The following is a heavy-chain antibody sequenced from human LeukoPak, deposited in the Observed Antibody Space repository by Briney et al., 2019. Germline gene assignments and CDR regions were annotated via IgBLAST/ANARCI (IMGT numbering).Heavy chain of an antibody. CDR1: GGSFSGYY. V-gene: IGHV4-34*01. Sequence: SETLSLTCAVYGGSFSGYYWSWIRQPPGKGLEWIGGINHSGSTNYNPSLKSRVTISVDTSKNQFSLKLSSVTAADTAVYYCARGRGYCSSTSCLKGQYYFDYWGQGTLVTVSS. D-gene: IGHD2-2*01. CDR3: ARGRGYCSSTSCLKGQYYFDY. CDR2: INHSGST. J-gene: IGHJ4*02.